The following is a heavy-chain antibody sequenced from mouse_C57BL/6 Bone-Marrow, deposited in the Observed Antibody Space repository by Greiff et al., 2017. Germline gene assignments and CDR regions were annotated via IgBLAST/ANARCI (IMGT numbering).Heavy chain of an antibody. D-gene: IGHD2-1*01. CDR2: IDPSDSYT. V-gene: IGHV1-69*01. CDR1: GYTFTSYW. Sequence: VQLQQPGAELVMPGASVKLSCKASGYTFTSYWMHWVKQRPGQGLEWIGEIDPSDSYTNYNQKFKGKSTLTVDKSSSKAYMQLSSLTSEDSAVYYCARRTGCVNYVFDYWGQGTTLTVSS. CDR3: ARRTGCVNYVFDY. J-gene: IGHJ2*01.